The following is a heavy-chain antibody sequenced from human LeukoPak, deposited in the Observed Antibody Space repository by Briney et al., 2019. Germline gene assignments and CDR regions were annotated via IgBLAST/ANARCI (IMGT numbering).Heavy chain of an antibody. J-gene: IGHJ3*02. V-gene: IGHV4-39*07. Sequence: PSETLSLTCTVSGGSISSSSYYWGWIRQPPGKGLEWIGSIYYSGSTYYNPSLKSRVTISVDTSKNQFSLKLSSVTAADTAVYYCARERASITIFGGALGDIWGQGTMVTVSS. CDR1: GGSISSSSYY. D-gene: IGHD3-3*01. CDR2: IYYSGST. CDR3: ARERASITIFGGALGDI.